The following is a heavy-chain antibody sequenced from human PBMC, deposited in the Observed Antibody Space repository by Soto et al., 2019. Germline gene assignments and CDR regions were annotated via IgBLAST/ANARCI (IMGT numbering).Heavy chain of an antibody. CDR1: GYTFTSYG. CDR3: AREPPPDFWSGYYGYYYYGMDV. J-gene: IGHJ6*02. CDR2: ISAYNGNT. V-gene: IGHV1-18*01. Sequence: ASVKVSCKASGYTFTSYGISWVRQAPGQGLEWMGWISAYNGNTNYAQKLQGRVTMTTDTSTSTAYMELRSLRSDDTAVYYCAREPPPDFWSGYYGYYYYGMDVWGQGTTVTVSS. D-gene: IGHD3-3*01.